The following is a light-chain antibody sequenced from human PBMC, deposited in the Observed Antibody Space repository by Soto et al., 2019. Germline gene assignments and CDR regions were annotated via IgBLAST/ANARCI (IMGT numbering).Light chain of an antibody. V-gene: IGKV3-15*01. Sequence: IVMTQSPATLSVSPGEGVTLSCRASQSVRSHLAWYQQKPGQPPRLLIYGASTRATGIPARFSGSGFGTEFTLTISSLQSEDFAVYYCQQYNNWPPTFGQGTRLEIK. CDR2: GAS. J-gene: IGKJ5*01. CDR1: QSVRSH. CDR3: QQYNNWPPT.